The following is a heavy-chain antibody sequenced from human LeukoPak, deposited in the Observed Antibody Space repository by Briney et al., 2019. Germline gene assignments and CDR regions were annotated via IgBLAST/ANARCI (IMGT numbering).Heavy chain of an antibody. CDR2: ISYDGSNK. CDR1: GFTFSSYA. D-gene: IGHD3-22*01. J-gene: IGHJ4*02. Sequence: GGSLRLSCAASGFTFSSYAMHWVRQAPGKGLEWVAVISYDGSNKYYAGSVKGRFTISRDNSKNTLYLQMNSLRAEDTAVYYCARENHVRITMIVGYWGQGTLVTVSS. V-gene: IGHV3-30-3*01. CDR3: ARENHVRITMIVGY.